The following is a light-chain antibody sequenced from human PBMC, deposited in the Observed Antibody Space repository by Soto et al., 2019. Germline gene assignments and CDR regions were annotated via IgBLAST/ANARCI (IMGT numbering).Light chain of an antibody. CDR3: QQDNSFPRT. Sequence: EIVLTQSPATLSVSPGERATLSCRASQSVSSYLAWYQQKPGQAPRLLIYGASGRATGIPARFSGSGSGTEFTLTISSLQPDDFATYYCQQDNSFPRTFGQGTKVDIK. V-gene: IGKV3D-15*01. CDR1: QSVSSY. J-gene: IGKJ1*01. CDR2: GAS.